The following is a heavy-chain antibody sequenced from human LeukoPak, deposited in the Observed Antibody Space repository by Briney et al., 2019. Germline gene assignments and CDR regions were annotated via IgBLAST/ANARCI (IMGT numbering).Heavy chain of an antibody. CDR2: ISSSSSTT. V-gene: IGHV3-48*01. J-gene: IGHJ4*02. Sequence: PGGSLRLSCAASGFTFGSYNMNWVRQAPGKGLGWVSYISSSSSTTHYADSVKGRFTISRDNAKNSLYLQMNSLRAEDTAVYYCARDANDFWSGYQPFDYWGQGTLVTVSS. CDR3: ARDANDFWSGYQPFDY. CDR1: GFTFGSYN. D-gene: IGHD3-3*01.